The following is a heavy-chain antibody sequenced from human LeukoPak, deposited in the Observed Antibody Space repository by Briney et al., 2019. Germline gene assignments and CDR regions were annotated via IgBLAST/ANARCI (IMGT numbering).Heavy chain of an antibody. CDR2: ISYDGSNK. V-gene: IGHV3-30*04. J-gene: IGHJ4*02. Sequence: GGSLRLSCAASGFTFSSYAMHWVRQAPGKGLEWVAVISYDGSNKYYADSVKGRFTISRDNSKNTLYLQMNSLRAEDTAVYYCAKDLYYYDSSGHPLDYWGQGTLVTVSS. CDR1: GFTFSSYA. CDR3: AKDLYYYDSSGHPLDY. D-gene: IGHD3-22*01.